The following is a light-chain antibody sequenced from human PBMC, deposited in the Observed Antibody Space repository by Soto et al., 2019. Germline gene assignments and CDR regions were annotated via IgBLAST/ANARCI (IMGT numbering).Light chain of an antibody. V-gene: IGKV3-15*01. Sequence: EIVMTQSPATTSVSPGTRASLSCTASQSVSSNLAWHQQKPGQAPRILMYDASTRATGISARFSGSGSGTEFTLTISSLQSEDFAVYYCQQYHNWPITFGQGTRLEIK. J-gene: IGKJ5*01. CDR1: QSVSSN. CDR3: QQYHNWPIT. CDR2: DAS.